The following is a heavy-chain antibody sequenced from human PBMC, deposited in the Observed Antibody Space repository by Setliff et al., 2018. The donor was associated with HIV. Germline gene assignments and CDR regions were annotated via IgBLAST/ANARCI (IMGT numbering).Heavy chain of an antibody. CDR3: ARSTTAD. J-gene: IGHJ4*02. Sequence: ASVKVSCKASGYTFTEYYIHWVRQAPGQGLEWMGWIYPNAGGTNYAQRFQGRVTMTRDTSISTAYMELSRLRSDDTALYYCARSTTADWGQGTMVTVSS. V-gene: IGHV1-2*02. CDR1: GYTFTEYY. CDR2: IYPNAGGT. D-gene: IGHD4-17*01.